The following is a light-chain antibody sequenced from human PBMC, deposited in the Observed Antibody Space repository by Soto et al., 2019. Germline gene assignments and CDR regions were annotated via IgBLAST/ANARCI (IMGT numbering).Light chain of an antibody. CDR1: QSVSSH. V-gene: IGKV3-11*01. Sequence: EIVLTQSPATLSLSPGERATLSCRASQSVSSHLGWYQQKPGQAPRLLICDASYRATGIPARFSGSGSGTDFTLTISSLEPEDFAVYYCQQRYDWPGALGQGTKLEIK. J-gene: IGKJ2*01. CDR2: DAS. CDR3: QQRYDWPGA.